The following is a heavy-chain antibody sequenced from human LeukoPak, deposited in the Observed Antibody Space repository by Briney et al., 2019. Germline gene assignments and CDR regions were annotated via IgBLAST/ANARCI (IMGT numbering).Heavy chain of an antibody. CDR1: GGSISSYY. J-gene: IGHJ4*02. Sequence: SETLSLTCTVSGGSISSYYWSWIRQPAGKGLEWIGYIYYSGSTNYNPSLKSRVTISVDTSKNQFSLKLSSVTAADTAVYYCARAIMSSSWHFDYWGQGTLVTVSS. V-gene: IGHV4-59*01. D-gene: IGHD6-13*01. CDR3: ARAIMSSSWHFDY. CDR2: IYYSGST.